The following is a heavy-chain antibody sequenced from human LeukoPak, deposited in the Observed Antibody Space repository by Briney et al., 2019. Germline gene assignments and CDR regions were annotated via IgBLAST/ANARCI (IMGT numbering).Heavy chain of an antibody. CDR1: GYSFTNYW. V-gene: IGHV5-51*01. J-gene: IGHJ4*02. CDR3: ARLGVAGGTYFDY. D-gene: IGHD3-16*01. Sequence: GESLKISCKGSGYSFTNYWIGWVRQMPGKGLEWMGIIFPDASDTRYSPSFQGQVTISADKSITTAYLHWNSLKASDTAIYYCARLGVAGGTYFDYWGQGILVTVSS. CDR2: IFPDASDT.